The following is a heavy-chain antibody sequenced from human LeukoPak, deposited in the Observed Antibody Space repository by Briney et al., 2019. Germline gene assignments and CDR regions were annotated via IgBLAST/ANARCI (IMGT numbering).Heavy chain of an antibody. J-gene: IGHJ5*02. CDR3: ARSRGPSAVRRWFDP. CDR2: MNPNSGNT. V-gene: IGHV1-8*01. CDR1: GYTFTSYD. Sequence: GASVKVSCKASGYTFTSYDINWVRQATGQGLEWMGWMNPNSGNTGYAQKFQGRVTMTRNTSISTAYMELSSLRSEDTAVYYCARSRGPSAVRRWFDPWGQGTLVTVSS. D-gene: IGHD1-14*01.